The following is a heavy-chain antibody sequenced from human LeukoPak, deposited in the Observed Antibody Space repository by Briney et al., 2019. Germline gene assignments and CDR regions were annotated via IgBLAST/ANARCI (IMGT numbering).Heavy chain of an antibody. CDR2: MNPNSGNT. CDR3: ARGRVQGRFLEY. CDR1: GYTFTSYD. Sequence: ASVTVSCTASGYTFTSYDINWVRQATGQGLEWMGWMNPNSGNTGYAQKFQGRVTMTRNTSISTAYMELSSLRSEDTAVYYCARGRVQGRFLEYWGQGTLVTVSS. D-gene: IGHD3-3*01. J-gene: IGHJ4*02. V-gene: IGHV1-8*01.